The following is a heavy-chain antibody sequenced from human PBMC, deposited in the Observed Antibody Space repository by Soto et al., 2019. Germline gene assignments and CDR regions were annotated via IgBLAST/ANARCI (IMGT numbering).Heavy chain of an antibody. CDR2: IKDGGST. CDR3: ARGQEGIVATH. CDR1: GGSLTGYY. J-gene: IGHJ4*02. Sequence: QVQLQQWGAGLLKPSETLSLTCAVNGGSLTGYYWSWIRQPPGKGLEWIGEIKDGGSTTYSPSLRGRATISSDTSNNQFSLKLNSVTAADTAVYYCARGQEGIVATHWDQGALVTVSS. D-gene: IGHD5-12*01. V-gene: IGHV4-34*01.